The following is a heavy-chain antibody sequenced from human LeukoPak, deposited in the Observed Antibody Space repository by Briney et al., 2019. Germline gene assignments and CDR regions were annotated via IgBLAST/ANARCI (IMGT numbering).Heavy chain of an antibody. CDR3: ASHYYYDSSGYYGYYYYGMDV. CDR2: ITAIFRTT. D-gene: IGHD3-22*01. V-gene: IGHV1-69*01. Sequence: SVKVSCKTSGGTFNSYAISWVRQAPGQGLEWMGGITAIFRTTNYAQKFQGRVTITADESMSTVYMELSSLRSEDTAVYYCASHYYYDSSGYYGYYYYGMDVWGQGTTVTVSS. CDR1: GGTFNSYA. J-gene: IGHJ6*02.